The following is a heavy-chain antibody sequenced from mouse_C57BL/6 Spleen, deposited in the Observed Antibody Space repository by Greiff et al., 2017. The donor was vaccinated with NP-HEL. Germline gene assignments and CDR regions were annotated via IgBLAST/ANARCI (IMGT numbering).Heavy chain of an antibody. Sequence: QVQLQQPGAELVRPGSSVKLSCKASGYTFTSYWMDWVKQRPGQGLEWIGNIYPSDSETHYNQKFKDKATLTVDKSSSTAYMQPSSLTSEDSAVYYCARREGYGYDIAYWGQGTLVTVSA. CDR1: GYTFTSYW. CDR3: ARREGYGYDIAY. V-gene: IGHV1-61*01. CDR2: IYPSDSET. D-gene: IGHD2-2*01. J-gene: IGHJ3*01.